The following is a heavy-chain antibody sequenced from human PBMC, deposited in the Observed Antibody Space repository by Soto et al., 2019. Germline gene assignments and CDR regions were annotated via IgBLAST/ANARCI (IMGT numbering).Heavy chain of an antibody. J-gene: IGHJ4*02. CDR3: ARDMAAANYDY. Sequence: GGSLRLSCAASGFTFSGSAMHWVRQASGKGLEWVGRIRSKANSYATAYAASVKGRFTISRDDSKNTAYLQMNSLKTEDTAVYYCARDMAAANYDYWGQGTLVTVSS. D-gene: IGHD6-13*01. CDR1: GFTFSGSA. V-gene: IGHV3-73*01. CDR2: IRSKANSYAT.